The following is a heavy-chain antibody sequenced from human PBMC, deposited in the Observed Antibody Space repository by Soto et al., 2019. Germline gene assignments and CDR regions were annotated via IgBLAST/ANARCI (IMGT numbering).Heavy chain of an antibody. D-gene: IGHD3-22*01. V-gene: IGHV3-21*01. Sequence: GGSLRLSCAASGFTFSLYSMIWVRQAPGKGLEWVASITSSSSYIYYEDSLKGRFTISRDNAKNSLFLQLDSLRAEDTAVYFCVRARSTDSRPDYWGQGTLVTAPQ. CDR1: GFTFSLYS. CDR3: VRARSTDSRPDY. J-gene: IGHJ4*02. CDR2: ITSSSSYI.